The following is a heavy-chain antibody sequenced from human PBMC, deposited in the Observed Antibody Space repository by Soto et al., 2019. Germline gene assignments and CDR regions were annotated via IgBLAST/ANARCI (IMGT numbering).Heavy chain of an antibody. CDR1: GYTFTSYA. J-gene: IGHJ4*02. CDR3: ARDETYYYGSGSYYCDC. D-gene: IGHD3-10*01. Sequence: QVQLVQSGAEVKKPGASVKVSCKASGYTFTSYAMHWVRQAPGQRLEWMGWINAGNGNTKYSQKFQGRVTITRDTSASTAYMELSSLRSEDTAVYYCARDETYYYGSGSYYCDCWGQGTLVTVSS. V-gene: IGHV1-3*01. CDR2: INAGNGNT.